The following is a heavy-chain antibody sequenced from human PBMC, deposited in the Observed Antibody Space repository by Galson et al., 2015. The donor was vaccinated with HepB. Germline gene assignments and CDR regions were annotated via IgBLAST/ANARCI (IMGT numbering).Heavy chain of an antibody. CDR1: GFTFSSYG. CDR2: IWYDGSNK. J-gene: IGHJ4*02. CDR3: ARDKRVVTPRGRPRPSYYFDY. V-gene: IGHV3-33*08. D-gene: IGHD4-23*01. Sequence: SLRLSCAASGFTFSSYGTHWVRQAPGKGLEWVAVIWYDGSNKYYADSVKGRFTISRDNSKNTLYLQMNSLRAEDTAVYYCARDKRVVTPRGRPRPSYYFDYWGQGTLVTVSS.